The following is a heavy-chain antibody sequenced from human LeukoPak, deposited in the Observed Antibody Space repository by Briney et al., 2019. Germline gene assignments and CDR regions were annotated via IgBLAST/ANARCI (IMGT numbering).Heavy chain of an antibody. J-gene: IGHJ4*02. CDR1: GYTFTSYA. CDR2: INTNTGNP. CDR3: AREGRITMVRGKPLNY. V-gene: IGHV7-4-1*02. Sequence: GASVKVSCKASGYTFTSYAMNWVRQAPGQGLEWMGWINTNTGNPTYAQGFTGRFVFSLDTSVSTAYLQISSLKAEDTAVYYCAREGRITMVRGKPLNYWGQGTLVTVSS. D-gene: IGHD3-10*01.